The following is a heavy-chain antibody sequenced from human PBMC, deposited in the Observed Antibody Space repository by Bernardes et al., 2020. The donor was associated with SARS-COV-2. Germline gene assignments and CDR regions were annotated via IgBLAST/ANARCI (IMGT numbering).Heavy chain of an antibody. CDR3: VRTQPHDYGDYSFWFDS. D-gene: IGHD4-17*01. Sequence: TLFLTCSFSGASMCNKYCSWIRQPPGKGLEWIGYVFYSGSASYNPSLKSRVTISIDMSKQQFSLSLTSVTAADTAVYYCVRTQPHDYGDYSFWFDSWGRGTLVTVSS. CDR2: VFYSGSA. V-gene: IGHV4-59*01. CDR1: GASMCNKY. J-gene: IGHJ5*01.